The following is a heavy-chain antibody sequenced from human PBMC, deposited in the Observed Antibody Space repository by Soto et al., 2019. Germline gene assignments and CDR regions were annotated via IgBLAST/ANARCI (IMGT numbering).Heavy chain of an antibody. V-gene: IGHV1-18*04. CDR2: IAPHSGRT. Sequence: QVQLLQSGPEVKKPGASVRVSCLTSGYAFTSYGVNWVRQVPGQGLEWMGWIAPHSGRTTYLPKFQGRVTITADPSTNTAYMELTSLSYDDTGIYFCAREATGSYHSAYWGQGTVVTVS. CDR3: AREATGSYHSAY. J-gene: IGHJ4*02. CDR1: GYAFTSYG. D-gene: IGHD3-10*01.